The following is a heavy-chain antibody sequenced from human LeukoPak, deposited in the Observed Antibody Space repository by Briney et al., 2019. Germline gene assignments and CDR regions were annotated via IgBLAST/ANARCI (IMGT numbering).Heavy chain of an antibody. V-gene: IGHV4-59*01. CDR3: ARVPQSYTGYYGMDV. CDR1: GGSINSYY. Sequence: PSETLSLTCSVSGGSINSYYWTWIRQPPGKGLEWIGYIYYSGSTNYNPSLKSRVTISVDTSKNQFSPKLSSVTAADTAVYYCARVPQSYTGYYGMDVWGKGTTVTVSS. J-gene: IGHJ6*04. CDR2: IYYSGST. D-gene: IGHD2-2*02.